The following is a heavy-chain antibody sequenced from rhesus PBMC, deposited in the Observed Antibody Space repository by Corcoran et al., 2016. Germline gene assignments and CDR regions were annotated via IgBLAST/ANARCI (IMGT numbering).Heavy chain of an antibody. D-gene: IGHD6-31*01. CDR3: ARDRYSSGWYVVSLDV. CDR1: GAPIRSYW. V-gene: IGHV4-80*01. J-gene: IGHJ5-2*02. CDR2: INGNRGST. Sequence: QVQLQESGPGLVKPSETLSLTCAVSGAPIRSYWWNWIRQPPGQGLGWIGEINGNRGSTNYNPSLKSRVTISKDASKNQFSLKLSSVTAADTAVYYCARDRYSSGWYVVSLDVWGRGVLVTVSS.